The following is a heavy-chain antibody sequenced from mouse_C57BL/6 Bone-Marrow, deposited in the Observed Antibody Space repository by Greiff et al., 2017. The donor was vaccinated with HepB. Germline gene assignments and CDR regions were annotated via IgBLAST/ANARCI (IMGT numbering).Heavy chain of an antibody. Sequence: VQLMESGAELVRPGASVKMSCKASGYTFTSYGISWVKQSTGQGLEWIGEIYPRSGNTYYNEKFKGKATLTVDKSSSTAYMELRSLTSEDAAVYFCARAHYDYGIPYAYWGQGTLVTVSA. CDR2: IYPRSGNT. D-gene: IGHD1-1*01. J-gene: IGHJ3*01. V-gene: IGHV1-81*01. CDR1: GYTFTSYG. CDR3: ARAHYDYGIPYAY.